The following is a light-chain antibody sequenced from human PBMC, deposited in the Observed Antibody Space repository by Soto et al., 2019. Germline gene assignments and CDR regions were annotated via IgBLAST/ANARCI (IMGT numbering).Light chain of an antibody. Sequence: EVVLTQSPGTLSLSPGERVTLSCSASQTVTGSNLAWYQQRPGQAPRLLIYGASSRATGIPDRFSGSGSGTDFTLSISRLEPEDFAVYYCQQYGGSPPLTFGGGTKVEIK. CDR2: GAS. V-gene: IGKV3-20*01. CDR1: QTVTGSN. J-gene: IGKJ4*01. CDR3: QQYGGSPPLT.